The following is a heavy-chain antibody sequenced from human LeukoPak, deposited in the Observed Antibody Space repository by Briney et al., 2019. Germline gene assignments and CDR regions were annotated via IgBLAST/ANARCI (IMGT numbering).Heavy chain of an antibody. CDR1: GGSISSGDYY. CDR3: ARGDGDYHNGMDV. CDR2: IYYSGST. Sequence: PSETLSLTCTVSGGSISSGDYYWNWIRQPPGKGLEWIGYIYYSGSTYYNPSLKSRVTISVDTSKNQFSLKLSSVTAADTAVYYCARGDGDYHNGMDVWGKGTTVTVSS. D-gene: IGHD4-17*01. V-gene: IGHV4-30-4*01. J-gene: IGHJ6*04.